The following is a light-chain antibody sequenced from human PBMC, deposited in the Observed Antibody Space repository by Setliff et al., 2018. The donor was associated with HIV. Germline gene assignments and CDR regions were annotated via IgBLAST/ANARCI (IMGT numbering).Light chain of an antibody. J-gene: IGLJ1*01. CDR1: SSDVGGYSH. CDR3: SSYAVTNTLP. V-gene: IGLV2-14*01. Sequence: QSALTQPASVSGSPGQSITISCTGTSSDVGGYSHVSWYQQHPGKAPKPIIYEVSNRPSGVSNRFSGSKSGNTASLTISGLQAEDEADYYCSSYAVTNTLPFGTGTKVTVL. CDR2: EVS.